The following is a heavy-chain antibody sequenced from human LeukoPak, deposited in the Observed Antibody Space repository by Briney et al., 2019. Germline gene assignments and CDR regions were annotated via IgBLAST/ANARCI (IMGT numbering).Heavy chain of an antibody. Sequence: SETLSLTCTVSGGSISSSSYYWGWIRQPPGKGLEWIGSIYYSGSTYYNPSLKSRVTISVDTSKNQFSLKLSSVTAADTAVYYCARIPHSHYDSSGYPDYWGQGTLVAVSS. CDR3: ARIPHSHYDSSGYPDY. CDR1: GGSISSSSYY. J-gene: IGHJ4*02. CDR2: IYYSGST. V-gene: IGHV4-39*07. D-gene: IGHD3-22*01.